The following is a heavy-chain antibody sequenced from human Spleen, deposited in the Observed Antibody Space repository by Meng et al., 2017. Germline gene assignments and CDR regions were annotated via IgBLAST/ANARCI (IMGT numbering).Heavy chain of an antibody. Sequence: HVKPQQSGPGLVQPPQTLSLPCAISGDSVSTNSAAWNWIRQSSSRGLEWLGRTYYRSRWYTDYAEPVKSRITFNPDTSKNQVSLQLNSVTPEDTAVYYCAREFWSGFDYWGQGSLVTVSS. V-gene: IGHV6-1*01. J-gene: IGHJ4*02. CDR1: GDSVSTNSAA. D-gene: IGHD2-8*02. CDR2: TYYRSRWYT. CDR3: AREFWSGFDY.